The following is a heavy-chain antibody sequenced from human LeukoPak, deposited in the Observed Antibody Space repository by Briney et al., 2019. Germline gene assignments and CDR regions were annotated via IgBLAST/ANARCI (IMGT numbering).Heavy chain of an antibody. CDR2: ISGSGGNT. V-gene: IGHV3-23*01. J-gene: IGHJ4*02. CDR3: AKGPMGRGFDY. D-gene: IGHD3-10*01. Sequence: GGSLRLSCAASGFTFSNYAMNWVRQAPGKGLEWVSAISGSGGNTYYSDSVKGRFTISRDNSKNTLYLQMNSLRAEDTAIYYCAKGPMGRGFDYWGQGTLVTVSS. CDR1: GFTFSNYA.